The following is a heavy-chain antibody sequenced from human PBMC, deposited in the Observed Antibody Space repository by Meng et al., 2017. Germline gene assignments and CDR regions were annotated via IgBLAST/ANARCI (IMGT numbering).Heavy chain of an antibody. CDR3: ASALGRPY. D-gene: IGHD3-16*01. CDR2: ISSSSSYI. V-gene: IGHV3-21*01. Sequence: EVHPVESGGRLFKPGESLRLSLAASGFTFRSYSMNWVRQAPGKGLEWLSSISSSSSYIYYADSVTGRSTIYRDNAKNSLYLQMNSLSAEDTAVYYCASALGRPYWGQGTLVTVSS. CDR1: GFTFRSYS. J-gene: IGHJ4*02.